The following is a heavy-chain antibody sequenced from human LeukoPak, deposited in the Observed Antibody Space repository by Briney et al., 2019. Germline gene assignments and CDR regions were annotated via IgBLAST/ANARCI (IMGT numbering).Heavy chain of an antibody. CDR1: GFTFSSYS. D-gene: IGHD3-22*01. Sequence: GGSLRLSCAASGFTFSSYSMNWVRQAPGKGLEWVSYISSSSSTIYYADSVKGRFTISRDNAKNSLYLQMNSLRAEDTAVYYCARDYYDTRGRAFDIWGQGTMVTVSS. V-gene: IGHV3-48*01. CDR3: ARDYYDTRGRAFDI. CDR2: ISSSSSTI. J-gene: IGHJ3*02.